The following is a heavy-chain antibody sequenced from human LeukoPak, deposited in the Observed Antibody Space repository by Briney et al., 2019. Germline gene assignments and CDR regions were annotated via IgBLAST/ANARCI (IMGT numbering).Heavy chain of an antibody. Sequence: SETLSRTCTVSGGSISSYYWSWIRQPPGKGLEWIGNVYNTGRTNYNPSLESRVTISVDTSKNQFSLRLNSVTAADTAVYYCARAVGDYGYGRYFDHWGQGTLVTVSS. CDR3: ARAVGDYGYGRYFDH. CDR2: VYNTGRT. V-gene: IGHV4-59*01. D-gene: IGHD5-12*01. J-gene: IGHJ4*02. CDR1: GGSISSYY.